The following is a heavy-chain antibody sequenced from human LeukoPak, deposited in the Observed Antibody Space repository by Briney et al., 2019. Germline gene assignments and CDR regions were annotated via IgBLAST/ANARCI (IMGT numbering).Heavy chain of an antibody. J-gene: IGHJ4*02. V-gene: IGHV4-34*01. CDR2: INHSGST. D-gene: IGHD3-10*01. CDR3: ARGRGYGSGSYYTD. CDR1: GGSFRGYY. Sequence: PSETLSLTCAVYGGSFRGYYWSWIRQPPGKGLEWIGEINHSGSTNYNPSLRSRVTISVDTSKNQFSLKLSSVTAADTAVYYCARGRGYGSGSYYTDWGQGTLVTVSS.